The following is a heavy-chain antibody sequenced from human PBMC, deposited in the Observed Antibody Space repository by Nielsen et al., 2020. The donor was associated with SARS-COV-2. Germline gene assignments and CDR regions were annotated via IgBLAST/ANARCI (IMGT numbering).Heavy chain of an antibody. Sequence: GESLKISCAASGFTFSSYSMNWVRQAPGKGLEWVSSISSSSSYIYYADSVKGRFTISRDNAKNSLYLQMNSLRAEDTAVYYCAREYDYGDYGSGYWGQGTLVTVSS. CDR3: AREYDYGDYGSGY. J-gene: IGHJ4*02. D-gene: IGHD4-17*01. CDR2: ISSSSSYI. CDR1: GFTFSSYS. V-gene: IGHV3-21*01.